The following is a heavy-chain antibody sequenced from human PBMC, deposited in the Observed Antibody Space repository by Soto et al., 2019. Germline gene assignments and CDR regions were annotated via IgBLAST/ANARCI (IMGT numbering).Heavy chain of an antibody. V-gene: IGHV1-18*01. J-gene: IGHJ5*02. Sequence: GASVKVSCKASGYTFTSYGISWVRQAPGQGLEWMGWISAYNGNTNYAQKLQGRVTMTTDTSTSTAYMELRSLRSDDTAVYYCARDPPFGIAAAGWGVNWFDLWGQGTLVTVSS. CDR1: GYTFTSYG. CDR3: ARDPPFGIAAAGWGVNWFDL. CDR2: ISAYNGNT. D-gene: IGHD6-13*01.